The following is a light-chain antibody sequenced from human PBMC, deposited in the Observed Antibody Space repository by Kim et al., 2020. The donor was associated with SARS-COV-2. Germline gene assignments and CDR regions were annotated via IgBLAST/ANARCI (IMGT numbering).Light chain of an antibody. Sequence: QSVLTQPPSVSGAPGQRVTISCTGSSSNIGAGYYVHWYQQFPGTAPKLLIFSNSNRPSGVPDRFSGSKSGTSASLAITGLQAEDEANYYCQSYDSSLSGLLFGGGTQLTVL. CDR1: SSNIGAGYY. V-gene: IGLV1-40*01. CDR3: QSYDSSLSGLL. CDR2: SNS. J-gene: IGLJ2*01.